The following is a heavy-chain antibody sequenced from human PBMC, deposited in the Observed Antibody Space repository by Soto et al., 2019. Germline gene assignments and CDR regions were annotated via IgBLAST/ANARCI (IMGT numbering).Heavy chain of an antibody. D-gene: IGHD3-22*01. Sequence: LRLSCAASGFTFSSYWMSWVRQAPGKGLEWVANIKQDGSEKYYVDSVKGRFTISRDNAKNPLYLQMNSLRAEDTAVYYCAREDSSGYYYYFDYWGQGTLVTVSS. V-gene: IGHV3-7*01. CDR1: GFTFSSYW. J-gene: IGHJ4*02. CDR2: IKQDGSEK. CDR3: AREDSSGYYYYFDY.